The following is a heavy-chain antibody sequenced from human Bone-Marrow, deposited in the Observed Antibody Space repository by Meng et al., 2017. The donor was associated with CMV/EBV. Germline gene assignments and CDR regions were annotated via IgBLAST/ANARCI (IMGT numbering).Heavy chain of an antibody. V-gene: IGHV5-51*01. CDR1: GYGFTSYW. CDR2: IYPGDSDI. Sequence: GESLKISCKGSGYGFTSYWIGWVRQMPGKGLEWMGIIYPGDSDINYNPSFEGQVIISAEKSISTAYLQWSGLKAVDTAMYYCARLRGDDGYECVDCWGQGTLVSVSS. CDR3: ARLRGDDGYECVDC. D-gene: IGHD2-21*01. J-gene: IGHJ4*02.